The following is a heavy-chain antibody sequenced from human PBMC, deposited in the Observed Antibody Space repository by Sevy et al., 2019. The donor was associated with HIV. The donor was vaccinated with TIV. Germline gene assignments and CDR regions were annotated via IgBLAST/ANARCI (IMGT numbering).Heavy chain of an antibody. J-gene: IGHJ4*02. D-gene: IGHD6-6*01. V-gene: IGHV3-23*01. Sequence: GGCLRLSCAASGFSLSNYAMSWVRQAPGKGLEWISTKTGSAGVTYYADSVKARFTISRDNSKNTLFLQMNSLRAEDTTLYYCAKGRIPSIGTLGPFDSWGQGTLVTVSS. CDR1: GFSLSNYA. CDR2: KTGSAGVT. CDR3: AKGRIPSIGTLGPFDS.